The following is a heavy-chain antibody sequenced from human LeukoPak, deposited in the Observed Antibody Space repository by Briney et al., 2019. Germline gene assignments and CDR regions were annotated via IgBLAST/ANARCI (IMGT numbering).Heavy chain of an antibody. CDR2: IYYSGST. Sequence: KPSETLSLTCTVSGGSISSSSYYWGWIRQPPGKGLEWIGSIYYSGSTYYNPSLKSRVTISVDTSKNQFSLKLSSETAADTAVYYCARQIVGAIRSDAFDIWGQGTMVTVSS. CDR3: ARQIVGAIRSDAFDI. D-gene: IGHD1-26*01. V-gene: IGHV4-39*01. J-gene: IGHJ3*02. CDR1: GGSISSSSYY.